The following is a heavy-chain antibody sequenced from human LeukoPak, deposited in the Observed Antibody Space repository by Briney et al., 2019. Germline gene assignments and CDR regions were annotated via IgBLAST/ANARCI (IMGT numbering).Heavy chain of an antibody. V-gene: IGHV4-39*07. D-gene: IGHD6-13*01. Sequence: SETLSLTCTVSGASIRSSSYYWGWIRQPPGKGLEWIGSIYYGGNTYYNPSLRSRFTISVDTSRNQFSLRLNSVTAADTAVYYCARGPGPGVAAAGTKNWFDPWGQGTLVTVSS. CDR3: ARGPGPGVAAAGTKNWFDP. J-gene: IGHJ5*02. CDR2: IYYGGNT. CDR1: GASIRSSSYY.